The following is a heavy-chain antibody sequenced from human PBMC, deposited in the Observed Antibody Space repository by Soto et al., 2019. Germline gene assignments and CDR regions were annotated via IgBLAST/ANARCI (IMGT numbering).Heavy chain of an antibody. D-gene: IGHD4-17*01. CDR1: GYTFTSYG. V-gene: IGHV1-18*01. J-gene: IGHJ4*02. CDR2: ISAYNGNT. CDR3: ARDEFGDPGVY. Sequence: QVQLVQSGAEVKKPGASVKVSCKASGYTFTSYGISWVRQAPGQGLEWMGWISAYNGNTNYAQKLQGRVTMNTDTSTSTGERELRSLRPDDTAEYYCARDEFGDPGVYWGQGTLVTVSS.